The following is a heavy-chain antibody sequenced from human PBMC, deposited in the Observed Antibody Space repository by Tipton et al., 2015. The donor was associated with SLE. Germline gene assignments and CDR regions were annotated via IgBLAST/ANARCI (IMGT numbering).Heavy chain of an antibody. CDR2: ISSSGGTI. J-gene: IGHJ4*02. D-gene: IGHD3-3*01. CDR1: EFSISDFF. CDR3: ARRGGVGASIAFDY. V-gene: IGHV3-11*01. Sequence: SLRLSCAASEFSISDFFMAWVRQTPGKGLECLSYISSSGGTIYYADSVKGRFTISRDNAKNSLYLQMNSLRAEDTALYYCARRGGVGASIAFDYWGQGTLVTVSS.